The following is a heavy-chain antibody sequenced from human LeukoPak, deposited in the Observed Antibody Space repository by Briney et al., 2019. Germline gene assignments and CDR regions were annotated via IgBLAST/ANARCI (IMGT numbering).Heavy chain of an antibody. CDR3: AREPLVRSGYDYGYYYYYYMDV. V-gene: IGHV3-20*04. CDR2: INWNGGST. CDR1: GFTFDDYG. J-gene: IGHJ6*03. Sequence: GGSLRLSCAASGFTFDDYGMSWVRHAPGKGLEWVCGINWNGGSTGYADSVKGRFTISRDNAKNSLYLQMNSLRAEDTALYYCAREPLVRSGYDYGYYYYYYMDVWGKGTTVTVSS. D-gene: IGHD5-12*01.